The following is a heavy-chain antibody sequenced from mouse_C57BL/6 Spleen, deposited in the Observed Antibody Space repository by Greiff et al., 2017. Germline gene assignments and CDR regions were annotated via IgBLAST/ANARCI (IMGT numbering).Heavy chain of an antibody. J-gene: IGHJ1*03. CDR1: GYSITSDY. CDR3: ARRYYGSSWDWYFDV. V-gene: IGHV3-8*01. Sequence: VQLKESGPGLAKPSQTLSLTCSVTGYSITSDYWNWIRKFPGNKLEYMGYISYSGSTYYNPSLKSRISITRDTSKNQYYLQLNSVTTEDTATYYCARRYYGSSWDWYFDVWGTGTTVTVSS. D-gene: IGHD1-1*01. CDR2: ISYSGST.